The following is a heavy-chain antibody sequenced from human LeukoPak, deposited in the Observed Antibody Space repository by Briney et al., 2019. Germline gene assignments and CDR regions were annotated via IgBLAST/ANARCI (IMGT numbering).Heavy chain of an antibody. CDR2: ISSSGSTI. CDR3: ARVDIVVVVAATKSGYYFEY. V-gene: IGHV3-48*03. J-gene: IGHJ4*02. D-gene: IGHD2-15*01. Sequence: PGGSLRLSCAASGFTFSSYEMNWVRQAPGKGLEWVSYISSSGSTIYYADSVKGRFTISRDNAKNSLYLQMNSLRAEDTAVYYCARVDIVVVVAATKSGYYFEYWGQGTLVTVSS. CDR1: GFTFSSYE.